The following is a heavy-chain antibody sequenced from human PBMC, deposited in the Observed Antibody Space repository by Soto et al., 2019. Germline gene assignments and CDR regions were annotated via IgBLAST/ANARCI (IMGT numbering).Heavy chain of an antibody. CDR2: INPNSGGT. Sequence: ASVKVSCKASGYTFTGYYMHWVRQAPGQGLEWMGWINPNSGGTNYAQKFQGWVTMARDTSISTAYMELSSLRSDDTAVYYCAAVRRWLRLGHYYYGMDVWGQGTTVTVSS. V-gene: IGHV1-2*04. J-gene: IGHJ6*02. CDR1: GYTFTGYY. D-gene: IGHD2-15*01. CDR3: AAVRRWLRLGHYYYGMDV.